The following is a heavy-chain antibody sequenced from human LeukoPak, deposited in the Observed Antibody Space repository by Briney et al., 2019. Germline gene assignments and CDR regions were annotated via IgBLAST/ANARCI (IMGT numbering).Heavy chain of an antibody. J-gene: IGHJ6*03. Sequence: GGSLRLSCAVSGFTFTNYWMTWVRQAPGKGLEWVANIKQDGSEIYYVDSVKGRFTISRDNAKNSLYLQMNSLRAEDTAVYYCARVPRLLWFGVTYYYYYYMDVWGKGTTVTVSS. D-gene: IGHD3-10*01. CDR3: ARVPRLLWFGVTYYYYYYMDV. V-gene: IGHV3-7*01. CDR2: IKQDGSEI. CDR1: GFTFTNYW.